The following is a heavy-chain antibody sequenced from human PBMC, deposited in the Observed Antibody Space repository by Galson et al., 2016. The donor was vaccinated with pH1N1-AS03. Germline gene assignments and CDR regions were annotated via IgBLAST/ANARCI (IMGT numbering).Heavy chain of an antibody. CDR3: AIRVDFWSGLPYYFDY. J-gene: IGHJ4*02. Sequence: SGAEVKKPGESLKISCKGSGYRFTSYWIGWVRQMPGKGLEWMGVIYPGDSGTRYSPSFQGQVTTSVDKSISTAYLQWSSLKASDTAMYYCAIRVDFWSGLPYYFDYWGQGTLVTVSS. CDR1: GYRFTSYW. CDR2: IYPGDSGT. V-gene: IGHV5-51*01. D-gene: IGHD3-3*01.